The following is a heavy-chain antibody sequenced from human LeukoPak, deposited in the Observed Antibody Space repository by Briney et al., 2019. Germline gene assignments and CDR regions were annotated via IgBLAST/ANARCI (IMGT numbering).Heavy chain of an antibody. V-gene: IGHV4-59*08. CDR3: VRRDNTGWNYFDH. Sequence: SETPSLTCTVSGGSINSHYWSWIRQPPGKGLQWIGDIYYSERTNYNPSLRSRVTISVDTSKNQLSLKLTSVLAADTAMYYCVRRDNTGWNYFDHWGQGILVTVSS. J-gene: IGHJ4*02. D-gene: IGHD7-27*01. CDR2: IYYSERT. CDR1: GGSINSHY.